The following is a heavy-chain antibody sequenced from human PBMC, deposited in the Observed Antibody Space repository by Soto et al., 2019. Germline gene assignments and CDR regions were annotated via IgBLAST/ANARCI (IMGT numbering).Heavy chain of an antibody. CDR3: ARERTGTTSMDV. D-gene: IGHD1-1*01. V-gene: IGHV1-8*01. CDR2: MNPNSGNT. J-gene: IGHJ6*02. Sequence: QVQLVQSGAEVKKPGASVKVSCKASGYTFTSYDINWVRQATGQGLEWMGWMNPNSGNTGYAQKFQGRVTMTRNTSISTAYMELSILSSEDTAVYYCARERTGTTSMDVWGQGTTVTVSS. CDR1: GYTFTSYD.